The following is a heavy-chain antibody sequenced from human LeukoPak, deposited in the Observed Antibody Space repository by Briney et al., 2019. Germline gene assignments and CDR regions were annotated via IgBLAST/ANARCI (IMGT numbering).Heavy chain of an antibody. CDR3: ATGSARGKGGGVLLRN. Sequence: SETLSPTCIVSGDSISSYRGSWIRQAPGKGLEWIGHTHYSGNTKYNPSLKSQVTLSVVPSKNQFSLELSSVAAAGTAGDYCATGSARGKGGGVLLRNWGQGTLVTVSS. D-gene: IGHD3-10*01. J-gene: IGHJ4*02. V-gene: IGHV4-59*12. CDR1: GDSISSYR. CDR2: THYSGNT.